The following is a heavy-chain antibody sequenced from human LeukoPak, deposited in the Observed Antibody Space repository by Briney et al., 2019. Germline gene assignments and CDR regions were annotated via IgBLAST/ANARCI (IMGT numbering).Heavy chain of an antibody. D-gene: IGHD3-22*01. J-gene: IGHJ4*02. CDR2: ISAYNGNT. CDR1: GYTFTSYG. V-gene: IGHV1-18*01. Sequence: ASVKVSCKASGYTFTSYGISWVRQAPGQGLEWMGWISAYNGNTNYAQKLQGRVTMTTDTSTSTAYMELRNLRSDDTAVYYCARDQYYYDSSGYPYWGQGTLVTVSS. CDR3: ARDQYYYDSSGYPY.